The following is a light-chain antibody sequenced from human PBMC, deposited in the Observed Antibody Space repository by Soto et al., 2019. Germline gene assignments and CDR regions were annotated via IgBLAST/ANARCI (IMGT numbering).Light chain of an antibody. CDR2: DVN. Sequence: QSALTQPASVSGSPGQSITISCTGTSSDIGAYNFVSWYQQHPGKAPKLMLYDVNIRPSGVSNLFSGSKSGNTASLTISGFQAEDEADYYCTSWTTSTTMLFGGGTQLTVL. V-gene: IGLV2-14*03. J-gene: IGLJ2*01. CDR3: TSWTTSTTML. CDR1: SSDIGAYNF.